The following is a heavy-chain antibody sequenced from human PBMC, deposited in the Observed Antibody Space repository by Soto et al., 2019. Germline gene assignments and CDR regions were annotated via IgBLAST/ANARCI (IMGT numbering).Heavy chain of an antibody. Sequence: PSETLSLTCTVSGGSISSYYWSWIRRPPGKGLEWIGYIYYSGSTNYNPSLKSRVTISVDTSKNQFSLKLSSLTAADTAVYYCAREFYSGSYYGWFDPWGQGTLVTVS. CDR3: AREFYSGSYYGWFDP. J-gene: IGHJ5*02. D-gene: IGHD1-26*01. V-gene: IGHV4-59*01. CDR2: IYYSGST. CDR1: GGSISSYY.